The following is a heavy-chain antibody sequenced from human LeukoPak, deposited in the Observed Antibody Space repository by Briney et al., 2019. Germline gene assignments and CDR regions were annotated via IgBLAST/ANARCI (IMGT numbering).Heavy chain of an antibody. CDR2: INPNSGGT. D-gene: IGHD3-22*01. Sequence: GASVKVSCKASGYTFTGYYMHWVRLAPGQGLEWMGRINPNSGGTNYAQKFQGRVTMTRDTSISTAYMELSRLRSDDTAVYYCARDRYYYDSSGYYSFQKFDYWGQGTLVTVSS. CDR1: GYTFTGYY. CDR3: ARDRYYYDSSGYYSFQKFDY. V-gene: IGHV1-2*06. J-gene: IGHJ4*02.